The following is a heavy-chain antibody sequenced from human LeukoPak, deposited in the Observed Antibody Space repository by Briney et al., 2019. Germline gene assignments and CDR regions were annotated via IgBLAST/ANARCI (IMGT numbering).Heavy chain of an antibody. D-gene: IGHD3-22*01. J-gene: IGHJ4*02. Sequence: ASVKVSCKASRYTFASYHMHWVRQAPGPGLEWKGIINPSGGSTSYAQKFQGRVTMTRDTSTSTVYMELSSLRPEDTAVHYCARDPAYDSRIYYFDYWGQGTLVTVSS. V-gene: IGHV1-46*01. CDR2: INPSGGST. CDR1: RYTFASYH. CDR3: ARDPAYDSRIYYFDY.